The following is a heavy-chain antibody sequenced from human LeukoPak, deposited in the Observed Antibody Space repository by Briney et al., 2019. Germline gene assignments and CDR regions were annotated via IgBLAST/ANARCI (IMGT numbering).Heavy chain of an antibody. J-gene: IGHJ4*02. CDR3: ARGESSGWSPSPLDY. CDR2: ISSSSSYI. V-gene: IGHV3-21*01. CDR1: GFTFSSYS. Sequence: TGGSLRLSCAASGFTFSSYSMNWVRQAPGKGLEWVSSISSSSSYIYYADSVKGRFTISRDNAKNSLYLQMNSLRAEDTAVYYCARGESSGWSPSPLDYWGQGTLVTVSS. D-gene: IGHD6-19*01.